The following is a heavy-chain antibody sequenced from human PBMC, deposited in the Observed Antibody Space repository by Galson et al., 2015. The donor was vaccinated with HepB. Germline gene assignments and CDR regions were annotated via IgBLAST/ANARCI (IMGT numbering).Heavy chain of an antibody. Sequence: SLRLSCAASGFTFSYYGMNWVRQAPGMGLEWVSYISSTSSAIYYADSVKGRFTISRDNAKNSLYLQMNSLRDEDTAVYYCARDYAGPNDDAFDIWGKGTRVTASS. CDR3: ARDYAGPNDDAFDI. D-gene: IGHD2-8*01. J-gene: IGHJ3*02. CDR1: GFTFSYYG. V-gene: IGHV3-48*02. CDR2: ISSTSSAI.